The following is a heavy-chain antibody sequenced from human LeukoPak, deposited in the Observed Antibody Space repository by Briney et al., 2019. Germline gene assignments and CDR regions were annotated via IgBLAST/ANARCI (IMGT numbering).Heavy chain of an antibody. CDR1: GFTFTDAW. V-gene: IGHV3-15*01. J-gene: IGHJ3*01. D-gene: IGHD3-10*01. CDR2: IKSKTGAGTT. Sequence: GGSLRLSCSASGFTFTDAWMSWVRQAPGKGLEWVGRIKSKTGAGTTYYAAPVKGRFTISRDDSKNTLYLQMNSLKTEDTGVYYCTTDKLLLVLFGGSCGEGKMVTVSS. CDR3: TTDKLLLVLFGGS.